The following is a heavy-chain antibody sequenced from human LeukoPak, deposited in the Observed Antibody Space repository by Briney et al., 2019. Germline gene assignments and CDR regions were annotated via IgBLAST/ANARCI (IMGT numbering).Heavy chain of an antibody. D-gene: IGHD3-3*01. V-gene: IGHV3-7*01. Sequence: GVSLTLSCAGSGFTFRSYWKSCLRQAPGKGLEWVDNKKQDGSEEYYDDSVKGRFTISRDNAKNSLFLQMSSLRADDTAVYYCARDVYYDSWSGSFPLDYWGQGTLVTVSS. CDR3: ARDVYYDSWSGSFPLDY. J-gene: IGHJ4*02. CDR1: GFTFRSYW. CDR2: KKQDGSEE.